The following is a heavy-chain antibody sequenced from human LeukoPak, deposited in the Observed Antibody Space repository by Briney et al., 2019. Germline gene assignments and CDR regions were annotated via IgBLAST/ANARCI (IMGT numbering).Heavy chain of an antibody. CDR3: VRDVNWGLDAFDI. CDR2: AHYRSKWLY. J-gene: IGHJ3*02. D-gene: IGHD7-27*01. V-gene: IGHV6-1*01. Sequence: SQTLSLTCAISGDSGSFNSDVWNWIRQSPSRGLEWLGRAHYRSKWLYDYAVSVKGRLTITPDTPKNQFSLQLNSVTPEDTAVYYCVRDVNWGLDAFDIWGQGTMVTVSS. CDR1: GDSGSFNSDV.